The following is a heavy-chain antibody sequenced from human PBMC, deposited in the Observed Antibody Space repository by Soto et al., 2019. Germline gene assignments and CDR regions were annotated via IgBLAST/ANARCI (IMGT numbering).Heavy chain of an antibody. CDR3: SRMVGSLSSRPLCYFDY. D-gene: IGHD1-26*01. Sequence: SETLSLTCAVYGGSFSGYYWSWIRQPPGKGLEWIGEINHSGSTNYNPSLKSRVTISVDTSKNQFSLKLSSVTAADTAVYYCSRMVGSLSSRPLCYFDYWCQGTLGSVSS. J-gene: IGHJ4*02. CDR1: GGSFSGYY. CDR2: INHSGST. V-gene: IGHV4-34*01.